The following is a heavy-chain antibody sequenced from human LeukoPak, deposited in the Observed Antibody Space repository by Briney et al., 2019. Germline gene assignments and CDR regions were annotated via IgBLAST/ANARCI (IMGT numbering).Heavy chain of an antibody. CDR2: ISGRGGST. CDR3: AKDRGSGRVRGVIINY. D-gene: IGHD3-10*01. CDR1: GFTFSSYA. V-gene: IGHV3-23*01. J-gene: IGHJ4*02. Sequence: PGGSLRLSCAASGFTFSSYAMSWVRQAPGKGLEWVSAISGRGGSTYYADSVKGRFTISRDNSKNTLYLQMNSLRAEDTAVYYCAKDRGSGRVRGVIINYWGQGTLVTVSS.